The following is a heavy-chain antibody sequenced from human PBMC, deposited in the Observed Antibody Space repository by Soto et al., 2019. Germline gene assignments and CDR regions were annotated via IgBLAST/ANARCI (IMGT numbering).Heavy chain of an antibody. V-gene: IGHV1-18*01. CDR2: ISPYNGNK. J-gene: IGHJ4*02. CDR1: GYIFSGYG. D-gene: IGHD3-10*01. Sequence: QVQLVQSGAEVKKPGASVKVSCRASGYIFSGYGINWVRQVPGQGLEWMGWISPYNGNKNYAQKFHGRVTMTTDTSTSTAYMELRSLRSDDTAVYYCVRDLDGSGSYYTDYWGQGSLVTVSS. CDR3: VRDLDGSGSYYTDY.